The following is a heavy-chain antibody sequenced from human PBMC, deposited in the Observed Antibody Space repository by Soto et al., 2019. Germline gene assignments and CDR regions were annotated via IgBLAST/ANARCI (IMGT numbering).Heavy chain of an antibody. V-gene: IGHV1-18*03. D-gene: IGHD2-21*02. CDR1: GYTFTNFG. CDR2: ISAYNGNT. CDR3: ARGVTPLDY. Sequence: QVQLVQSGAEVKKPGASVKVSCKTSGYTFTNFGLSWVRQAPGQGLEWMRWISAYNGNTNYAHNCQGSVTMTTDTATSKVSLELRSLSSDDMAVYYCARGVTPLDYWGQRTLVTVSS. J-gene: IGHJ4*02.